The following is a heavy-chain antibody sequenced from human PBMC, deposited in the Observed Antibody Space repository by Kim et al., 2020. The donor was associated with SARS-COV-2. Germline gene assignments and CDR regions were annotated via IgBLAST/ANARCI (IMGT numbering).Heavy chain of an antibody. CDR1: GFTFSSYD. CDR2: IGTAGDT. CDR3: ARAAVQHLGLRDNWFDP. D-gene: IGHD6-13*01. V-gene: IGHV3-13*01. Sequence: GGSLRLSCAASGFTFSSYDMHWVRQATGKGLEWVSAIGTAGDTYYPGSVKGRFTISRENAKNSLYLQMNSLRAGDTAVYYCARAAVQHLGLRDNWFDPWGQGTLVTVSS. J-gene: IGHJ5*02.